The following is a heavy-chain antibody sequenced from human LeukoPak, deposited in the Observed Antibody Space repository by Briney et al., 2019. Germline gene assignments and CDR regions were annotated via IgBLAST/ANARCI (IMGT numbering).Heavy chain of an antibody. D-gene: IGHD3-3*01. CDR2: IYYSGST. Sequence: SETLSLTCTASGGSISSYYWSWIRQPPGKGLEWIGYIYYSGSTNYNPSLKSRVTISVDTSKNQFSLKLSSVTAADTAVYYCARLTYYDFWSGPKYYGMDVWGQGTTVTVSS. CDR1: GGSISSYY. CDR3: ARLTYYDFWSGPKYYGMDV. J-gene: IGHJ6*02. V-gene: IGHV4-59*08.